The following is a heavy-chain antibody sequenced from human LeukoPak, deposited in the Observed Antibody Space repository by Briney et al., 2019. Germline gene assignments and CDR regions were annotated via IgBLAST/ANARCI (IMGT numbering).Heavy chain of an antibody. J-gene: IGHJ4*02. CDR3: ARQRGSGCLDY. CDR1: GFTFSSYS. D-gene: IGHD6-19*01. V-gene: IGHV3-7*01. Sequence: PGGSLRLSCAASGFTFSSYSMNWVRQAPGKGLEWVADIKQDGSETYYVYSVKGRFTISRDNAKNSLSLQMNSLRAEDTAVYYCARQRGSGCLDYWGQGTLVTVSS. CDR2: IKQDGSET.